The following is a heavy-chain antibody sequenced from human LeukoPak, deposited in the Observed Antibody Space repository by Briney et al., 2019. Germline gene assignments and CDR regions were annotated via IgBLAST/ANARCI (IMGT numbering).Heavy chain of an antibody. V-gene: IGHV3-21*01. CDR3: ARVLGYSGYDSFDSDYYYGMDV. D-gene: IGHD5-12*01. CDR2: ISSSSTYI. Sequence: PGGSLRLSCAASGFTFSSYSMNWVRQAPGKGLEWVSSISSSSTYIYYADSVKGRFTISRDNAKNTLYLQMNSLRAEDTAVYYCARVLGYSGYDSFDSDYYYGMDVWGQGTTVTVSS. CDR1: GFTFSSYS. J-gene: IGHJ6*02.